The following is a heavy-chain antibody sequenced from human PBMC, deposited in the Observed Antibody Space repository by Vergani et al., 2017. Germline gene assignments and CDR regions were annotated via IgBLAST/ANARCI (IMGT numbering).Heavy chain of an antibody. J-gene: IGHJ5*02. CDR3: ARYLRVLSNGFDP. Sequence: QVQLVESGGGVVQPGRSLILPCAAFGFTFNQYGMHWVRKAPGKGLEWVAVTWYEGNNKQYADSVKGRFTISRDNSKSTMYLQMNSLRDEDTGVYYCARYLRVLSNGFDPWGQGTLITVSS. CDR1: GFTFNQYG. V-gene: IGHV3-33*01. D-gene: IGHD2/OR15-2a*01. CDR2: TWYEGNNK.